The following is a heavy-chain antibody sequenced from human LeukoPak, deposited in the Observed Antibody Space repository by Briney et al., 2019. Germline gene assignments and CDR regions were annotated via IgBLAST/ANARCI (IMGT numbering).Heavy chain of an antibody. V-gene: IGHV3-9*01. CDR2: ISWNSGSI. CDR3: ARDAGYYDSSGYYQY. Sequence: GRSLRLSCAASGFTFDDYAMHWVRQAPGKGLEWVSGISWNSGSIGYADSVKGRFTISRDNSKNTLYLQMNSLRAEDTAVYYCARDAGYYDSSGYYQYWGQGTLVTVSS. CDR1: GFTFDDYA. J-gene: IGHJ4*02. D-gene: IGHD3-22*01.